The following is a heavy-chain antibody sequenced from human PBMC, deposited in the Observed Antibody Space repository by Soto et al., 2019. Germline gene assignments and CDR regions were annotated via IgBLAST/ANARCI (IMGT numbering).Heavy chain of an antibody. CDR2: TSFDGSKK. V-gene: IGHV3-30*03. CDR1: GFTFRSYG. Sequence: GGSLRLSCEGSGFTFRSYGMHWVRQAPGKGLEWVAVTSFDGSKKYYAASVKGRFTISRDNSNNTLYVEMNSLRVEDTAVYYCGREGGVPAAIGHYYYGLDVWGQGTTVTVSS. J-gene: IGHJ6*02. D-gene: IGHD2-2*02. CDR3: GREGGVPAAIGHYYYGLDV.